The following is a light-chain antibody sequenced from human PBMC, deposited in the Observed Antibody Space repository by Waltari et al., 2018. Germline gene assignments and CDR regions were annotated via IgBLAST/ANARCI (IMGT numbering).Light chain of an antibody. J-gene: IGLJ2*01. CDR3: AAWDDTLSGVV. CDR1: RSNIGSNY. Sequence: QSVLTQPPSGSGTPGQRVTIPCSGSRSNIGSNYVYWYQQLPGTAPRLLIYRNNQRPSGVPDRFSGSKSGTSASLAISGLRSDDEADYYCAAWDDTLSGVVFGGGTKLTVL. V-gene: IGLV1-47*01. CDR2: RNN.